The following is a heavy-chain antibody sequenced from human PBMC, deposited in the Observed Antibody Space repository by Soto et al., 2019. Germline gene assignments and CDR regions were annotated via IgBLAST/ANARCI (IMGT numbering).Heavy chain of an antibody. CDR3: ARDIVATINLRWFDP. D-gene: IGHD5-12*01. CDR1: GYTFTSYG. Sequence: ASVKVSCKASGYTFTSYGISWVRQAPGQGLEWMGWISAYNGNTNYAQKLQGRVTMTTDTSTSTAYMELRSLRSDDTAVYYCARDIVATINLRWFDPWGQGTLVTVSS. CDR2: ISAYNGNT. V-gene: IGHV1-18*01. J-gene: IGHJ5*02.